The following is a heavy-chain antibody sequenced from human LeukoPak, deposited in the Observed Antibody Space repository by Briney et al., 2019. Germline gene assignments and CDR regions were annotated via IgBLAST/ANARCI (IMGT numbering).Heavy chain of an antibody. CDR1: GFTFSSYA. CDR3: AMEQRKYSAGFTIDY. Sequence: GRSLRLPCAASGFTFSSYAMHWVRQAPGKGLEWVAVISYDGSNKYYADSVKGRFTISRDNSKNTLYLQMNSLRAEDTAVYYCAMEQRKYSAGFTIDYWGQGTLVTVSS. J-gene: IGHJ4*02. D-gene: IGHD2-15*01. V-gene: IGHV3-30-3*01. CDR2: ISYDGSNK.